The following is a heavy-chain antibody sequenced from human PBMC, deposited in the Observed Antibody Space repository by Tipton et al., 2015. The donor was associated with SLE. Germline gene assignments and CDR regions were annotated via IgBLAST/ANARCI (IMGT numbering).Heavy chain of an antibody. CDR2: ISNDGSRA. CDR3: ARDSKKCMHRDPYISRVEPVECYYYMDV. J-gene: IGHJ6*03. Sequence: SLRLSCAASGFAFSDYAMHWVRQAPGTGLGWVAVISNDGSRAFLADSVKGRFTISRDSSENTLSLHLNSLRAEDTAVYYCARDSKKCMHRDPYISRVEPVECYYYMDVWAKGTTVTVSS. D-gene: IGHD2-8*01. V-gene: IGHV3-30-3*01. CDR1: GFAFSDYA.